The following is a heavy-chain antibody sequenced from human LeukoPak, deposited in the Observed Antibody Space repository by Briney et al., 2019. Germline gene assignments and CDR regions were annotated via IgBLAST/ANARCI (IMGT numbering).Heavy chain of an antibody. CDR1: GFTFSSYW. CDR3: ARGGVQLWLDHDAFDI. Sequence: GGSLGLSCAASGFTFSSYWMSWVRQAPGKGLEWVANIKQDGSEKYYVDSVKGRFTISRDNAKNSLYLQMNSLRAEDTAVYYCARGGVQLWLDHDAFDIWGQGTMVTVSS. CDR2: IKQDGSEK. J-gene: IGHJ3*02. V-gene: IGHV3-7*03. D-gene: IGHD5-18*01.